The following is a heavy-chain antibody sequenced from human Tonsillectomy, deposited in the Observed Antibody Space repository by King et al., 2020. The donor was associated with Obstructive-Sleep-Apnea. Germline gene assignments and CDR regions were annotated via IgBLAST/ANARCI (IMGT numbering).Heavy chain of an antibody. CDR1: GFIFNDHA. CDR3: VKDCGYSRFFYFGIDF. CDR2: ITWNSGRI. V-gene: IGHV3-9*01. J-gene: IGHJ6*02. D-gene: IGHD6-13*01. Sequence: VQLVESGGGLVQPGRSLRLSCAASGFIFNDHAMHWVRQAPGKGLEWVAGITWNSGRIAYADSVKGRFTISRDNGNNALYLHMNSLRLDDTALYYCVKDCGYSRFFYFGIDFWGQGTMVTVAS.